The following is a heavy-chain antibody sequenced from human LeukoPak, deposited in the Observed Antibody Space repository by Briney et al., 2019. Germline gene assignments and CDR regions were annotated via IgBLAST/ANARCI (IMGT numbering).Heavy chain of an antibody. CDR1: GYTFTGYY. D-gene: IGHD3-3*01. V-gene: IGHV1-2*02. J-gene: IGHJ5*02. CDR3: ARDRANSRSYYDFWSGYEGGQLWFDP. Sequence: ASVKVSCKASGYTFTGYYMHWVRQAPGQGLEWMGWINPNSGGTNYAQKFQGRVTMTRDTSISTAYMELSRLRSDDTAVYYCARDRANSRSYYDFWSGYEGGQLWFDPWGQGTLVTVSS. CDR2: INPNSGGT.